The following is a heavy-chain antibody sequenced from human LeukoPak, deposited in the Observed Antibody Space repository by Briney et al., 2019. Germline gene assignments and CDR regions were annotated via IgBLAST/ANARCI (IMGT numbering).Heavy chain of an antibody. J-gene: IGHJ6*03. CDR2: ISFSVNTK. V-gene: IGHV3-48*04. CDR3: ARIAYLDEGMDV. Sequence: GGSLRLSCAASGFTFSDYSMNWVRQAPGKGLEWVSYISFSVNTKYYGDSVKGRFTISRDNAGNSLYLQMSSLRAEETAVYFCARIAYLDEGMDVWGKGTTVTVSS. CDR1: GFTFSDYS. D-gene: IGHD2-21*01.